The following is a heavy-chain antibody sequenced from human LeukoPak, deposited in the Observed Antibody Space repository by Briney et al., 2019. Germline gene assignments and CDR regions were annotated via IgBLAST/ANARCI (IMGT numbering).Heavy chain of an antibody. V-gene: IGHV1-24*01. CDR2: FDPEDGET. J-gene: IGHJ3*02. D-gene: IGHD3-3*01. Sequence: ASVKVSCKLSGYSGIELSMHWVRQAPGKGLEWMGGFDPEDGETKYAQKLQGRVTMTEDTSTDTAYMELSRLTSEDTAVYYCATHTISGVVTYASLIWGRGTLVTVSS. CDR3: ATHTISGVVTYASLI. CDR1: GYSGIELS.